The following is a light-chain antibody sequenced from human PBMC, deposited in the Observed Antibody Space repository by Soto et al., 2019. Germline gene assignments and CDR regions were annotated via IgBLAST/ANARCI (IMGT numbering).Light chain of an antibody. J-gene: IGKJ1*01. CDR1: QSVDSTY. V-gene: IGKV3-20*01. Sequence: EIMLTQSPGTLSLSTGERATLSCRASQSVDSTYLTWYQQKPGQAPRLLIYGASGRATGIPDRFGGSGSGTDFTLTISRLEPEDFAVYYCQYYDTFRTFGQGTKV. CDR2: GAS. CDR3: QYYDTFRT.